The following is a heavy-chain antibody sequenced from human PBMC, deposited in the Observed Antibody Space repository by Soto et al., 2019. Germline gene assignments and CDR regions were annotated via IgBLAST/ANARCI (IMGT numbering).Heavy chain of an antibody. CDR3: TTGYP. CDR2: IKSKTVGGTT. J-gene: IGHJ5*02. V-gene: IGHV3-15*01. Sequence: EVQLVESGGGLVKPGGSLRLSCAASGFTFSNAWMSWVRQAPGKGLEWVGRIKSKTVGGTTDYAAPVKGRFTISRDDSKNTLYLQMNSLKTEDTAVYYCTTGYPWGQGTLVTVSS. CDR1: GFTFSNAW.